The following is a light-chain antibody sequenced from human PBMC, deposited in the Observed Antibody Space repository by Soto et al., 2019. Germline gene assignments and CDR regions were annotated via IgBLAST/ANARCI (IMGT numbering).Light chain of an antibody. Sequence: DIQMTQSPSTLSASVGDRVTITCRASQSISSWLAWYQQKPGKAPKLLIYRASNLESGVPSRFTGSGSRTQFTLTISSLQPDDFATYYCQQYKSSILTFGPETKVHIK. J-gene: IGKJ3*01. CDR1: QSISSW. CDR2: RAS. CDR3: QQYKSSILT. V-gene: IGKV1-5*03.